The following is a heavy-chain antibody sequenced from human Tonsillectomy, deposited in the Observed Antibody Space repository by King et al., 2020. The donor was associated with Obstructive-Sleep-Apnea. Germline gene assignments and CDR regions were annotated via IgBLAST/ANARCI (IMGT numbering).Heavy chain of an antibody. CDR2: ISYDGRTD. CDR3: GRDVGYQLDF. J-gene: IGHJ4*02. D-gene: IGHD3-16*02. V-gene: IGHV3-30*03. Sequence: VQLVESGGGVVHPGRSLRLSCAASGFNFRRTAMHWFRQAPGKGLEGVAVISYDGRTDYYGDAVRGRLTVSRDNSRDTTFLQMKNLRHDDTAVYYCGRDVGYQLDFWGQGTQVTVSS. CDR1: GFNFRRTA.